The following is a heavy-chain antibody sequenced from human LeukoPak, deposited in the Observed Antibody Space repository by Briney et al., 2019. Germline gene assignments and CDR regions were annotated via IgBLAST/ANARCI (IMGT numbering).Heavy chain of an antibody. J-gene: IGHJ4*02. V-gene: IGHV4-4*02. D-gene: IGHD3-3*01. Sequence: PSGTLSLTCGVSGGSVINTNWWTWVRQPPGKGLEWIGEVHLDGRTNYNPSLESRLTMSADVSENQVSLKLTSATAADTAVYYCAREGGFYRPLDYSGQGTLVTVSS. CDR2: VHLDGRT. CDR3: AREGGFYRPLDY. CDR1: GGSVINTNW.